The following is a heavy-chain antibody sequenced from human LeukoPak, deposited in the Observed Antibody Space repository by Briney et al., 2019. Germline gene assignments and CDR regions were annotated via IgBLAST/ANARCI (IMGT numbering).Heavy chain of an antibody. V-gene: IGHV3-7*03. D-gene: IGHD4-17*01. J-gene: IGHJ3*02. CDR1: GFTLTYYC. CDR3: ARVRDYGGQTPVAFDM. CDR2: IKQGGNGK. Sequence: GGSLRLSCAASGFTLTYYCMSWVRQAPGKGLEWVANIKQGGNGKYYVDSVRGRFTISRDDAENSLYLQMNSLRAEDTAVYYCARVRDYGGQTPVAFDMWGQGTMVTVSS.